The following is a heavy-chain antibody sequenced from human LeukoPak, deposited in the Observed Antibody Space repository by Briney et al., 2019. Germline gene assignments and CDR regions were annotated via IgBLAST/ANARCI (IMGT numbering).Heavy chain of an antibody. CDR3: VKGGTADRGGWYH. CDR2: TSGNGGGS. CDR1: GFTFSDFA. V-gene: IGHV3-23*01. D-gene: IGHD6-19*01. Sequence: HPGGSLRLSCAASGFTFSDFAMSWVRQAPAKGLEWVSSTSGNGGGSYYIDSVKGRFTVSRDNSENALYLQMNILRTEDTAVYFCVKGGTADRGGWYHWGQGSLVTVFS. J-gene: IGHJ5*02.